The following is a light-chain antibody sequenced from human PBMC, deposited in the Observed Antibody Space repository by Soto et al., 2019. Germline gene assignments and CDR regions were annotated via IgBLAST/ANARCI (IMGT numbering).Light chain of an antibody. CDR2: DVS. V-gene: IGLV2-14*01. CDR3: TSYTSSSTPYV. CDR1: SSDVGGYTY. J-gene: IGLJ1*01. Sequence: QSALTNPASGSGSPGQSITITCAGTSSDVGGYTYVSWYQQHPGKAPKLMIYDVSNRPSGVSNRFSGSKSGNTASLTISGLQAEDEADYYCTSYTSSSTPYVFGGGTKVTVL.